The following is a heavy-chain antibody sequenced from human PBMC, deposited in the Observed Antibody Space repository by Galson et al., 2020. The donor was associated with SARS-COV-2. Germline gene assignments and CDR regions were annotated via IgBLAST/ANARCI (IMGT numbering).Heavy chain of an antibody. V-gene: IGHV3-30*04. CDR1: GFTFSSYA. D-gene: IGHD1-26*01. CDR2: ISYDGSNK. Sequence: GESLKISCAASGFTFSSYAMHWVRQAPGKGLEWVAVISYDGSNKYYADSVKGRFTISRDNSKNTLYLQMNSLRAEDTAVYYCARGRSGSYWSAFDIWGQGTMVTVSS. J-gene: IGHJ3*02. CDR3: ARGRSGSYWSAFDI.